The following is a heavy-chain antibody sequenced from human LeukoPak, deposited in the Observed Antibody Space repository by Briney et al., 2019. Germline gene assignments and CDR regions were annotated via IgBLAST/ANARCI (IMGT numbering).Heavy chain of an antibody. CDR3: ATMLYCSGGSCYQPGDYYYYYMDV. Sequence: SVKVSCKASGGTFSSYAISWVRQAPGQGLDWMGGIIPIFGTANYAQKFQGRVTITTDESTSTAYMELSSLRSEDTAVYYCATMLYCSGGSCYQPGDYYYYYMDVWGKGTTVTVSS. CDR2: IIPIFGTA. D-gene: IGHD2-15*01. V-gene: IGHV1-69*05. J-gene: IGHJ6*03. CDR1: GGTFSSYA.